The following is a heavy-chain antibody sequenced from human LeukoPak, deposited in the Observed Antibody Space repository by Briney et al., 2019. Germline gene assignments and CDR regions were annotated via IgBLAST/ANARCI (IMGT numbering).Heavy chain of an antibody. CDR2: IYTGGRR. V-gene: IGHV3-66*01. D-gene: IGHD6-19*01. CDR3: ARESSSGWYRRLDY. CDR1: GFSVSNYY. Sequence: GGSLRLSCAAPGFSVSNYYMSWVRQAPGKGLEWVSVIYTGGRRDYGDSVRGRFSISRDNSKNTVSLQMNSLRGDDTALYYCARESSSGWYRRLDYWGQGTLVTVSS. J-gene: IGHJ4*02.